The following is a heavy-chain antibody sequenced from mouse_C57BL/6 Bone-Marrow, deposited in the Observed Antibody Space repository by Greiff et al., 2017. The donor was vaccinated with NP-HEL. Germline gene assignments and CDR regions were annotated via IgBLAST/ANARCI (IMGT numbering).Heavy chain of an antibody. CDR3: AREDYGNYGGYFDV. CDR1: GFTFSGYA. Sequence: EVKLVESGGGLVKPGGSLKLSCAASGFTFSGYAMSWVRQTPEKRLEWVATISDGGSYTYCPDNVKGRFTISRDNAKNNLYLQMSHLKSEDTAMYYCAREDYGNYGGYFDVWGTGTTVTVSS. J-gene: IGHJ1*03. V-gene: IGHV5-4*01. D-gene: IGHD2-1*01. CDR2: ISDGGSYT.